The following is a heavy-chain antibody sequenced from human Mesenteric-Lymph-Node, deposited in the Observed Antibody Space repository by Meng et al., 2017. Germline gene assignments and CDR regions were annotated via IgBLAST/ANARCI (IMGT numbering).Heavy chain of an antibody. CDR2: ISSSGSTI. CDR1: GFTFSSYE. CDR3: ARGDQWLGPLTH. Sequence: GESLKISCAASGFTFSSYEMNWVRQAPGKGLEWVSYISSSGSTIYYADSVKGRFTISRDISKDTLYLQMNSLRVEDTAMYYCARGDQWLGPLTHWGQGTLVTVSS. J-gene: IGHJ1*01. D-gene: IGHD5-12*01. V-gene: IGHV3-48*03.